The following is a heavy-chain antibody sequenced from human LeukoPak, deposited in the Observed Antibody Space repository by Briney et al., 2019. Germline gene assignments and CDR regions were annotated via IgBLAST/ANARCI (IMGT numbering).Heavy chain of an antibody. Sequence: SETLFLTCSVSGDSINIYYWFWVRQPAGKGLEWIGRITGSGSTNYNPSLKSRVTMSVDTSKNQFSLRLTSVAAADSAVYYCARGAYDVLTGTHYNWCDPWGQGTLVIVSS. V-gene: IGHV4-4*07. CDR3: ARGAYDVLTGTHYNWCDP. CDR1: GDSINIYY. CDR2: ITGSGST. D-gene: IGHD3-9*01. J-gene: IGHJ5*02.